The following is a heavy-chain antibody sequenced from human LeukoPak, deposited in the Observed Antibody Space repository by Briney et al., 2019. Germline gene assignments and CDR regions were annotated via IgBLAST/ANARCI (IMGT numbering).Heavy chain of an antibody. CDR1: GGSISSYY. CDR3: ARDRPFGVVIIPTWFDP. J-gene: IGHJ5*02. D-gene: IGHD3-3*01. CDR2: IYTSGST. Sequence: PSETLSLTCTVSGGSISSYYWSWIRQPAGKGLEWIGRIYTSGSTNYNPSLKSRVTMSVDTSKNQFSLKLSSVTAADTAVYYCARDRPFGVVIIPTWFDPWGQGTLVTVSS. V-gene: IGHV4-4*07.